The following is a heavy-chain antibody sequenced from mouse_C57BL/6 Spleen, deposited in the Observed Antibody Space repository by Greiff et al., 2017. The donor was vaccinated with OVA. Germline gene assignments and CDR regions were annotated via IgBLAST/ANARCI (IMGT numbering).Heavy chain of an antibody. J-gene: IGHJ2*01. CDR3: ARYITTPLYYFDY. Sequence: EVMLVESGGGLVQPGGSLSLSCAASGFTFTDYYMSWVRQPPGKALEWFGFIRNKANGYTTEYSASVKGRFTISRDNSQSILYLQMNALRAEDSATYYCARYITTPLYYFDYWGQGTTLTGSS. D-gene: IGHD2-1*01. CDR1: GFTFTDYY. V-gene: IGHV7-3*01. CDR2: IRNKANGYTT.